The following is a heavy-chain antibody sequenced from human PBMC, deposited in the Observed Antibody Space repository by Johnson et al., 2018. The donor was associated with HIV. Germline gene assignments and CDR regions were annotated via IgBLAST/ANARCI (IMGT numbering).Heavy chain of an antibody. J-gene: IGHJ3*02. CDR3: TTGRKGTGAFDI. CDR1: GITVSSNY. Sequence: VQLVESGGGLVRPGGSLRLSCAVSGITVSSNYMSWVRQAPGKGLEWVGRIKSKTDGGTTDYAAPVKGRFTISRDDSKNTLYLQMNSLKTEDTAVYYCTTGRKGTGAFDIWGQGTMVTVSS. D-gene: IGHD1-14*01. CDR2: IKSKTDGGTT. V-gene: IGHV3-15*01.